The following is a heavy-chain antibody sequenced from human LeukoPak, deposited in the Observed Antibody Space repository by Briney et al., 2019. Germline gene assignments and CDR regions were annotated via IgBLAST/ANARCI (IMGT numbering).Heavy chain of an antibody. D-gene: IGHD3-3*01. V-gene: IGHV1-2*02. Sequence: AASVKVSRKASGYTFTGYYMHWVRQAPGQGLEWMGWINPNSGGTNYAQKFQGRVTMTRDTSISTAYMELSRLRSDDTAVYYCARPATIFGVVYNWFDPWGQGTLVTVSS. CDR2: INPNSGGT. CDR1: GYTFTGYY. J-gene: IGHJ5*02. CDR3: ARPATIFGVVYNWFDP.